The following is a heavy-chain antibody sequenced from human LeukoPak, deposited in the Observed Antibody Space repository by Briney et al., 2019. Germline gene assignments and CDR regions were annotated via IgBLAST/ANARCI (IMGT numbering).Heavy chain of an antibody. J-gene: IGHJ4*02. Sequence: YSVDSLKGRLTFSRDNSKNTLYLQMNSLRAEDTAVYYCARDGGFGELLPDTCFFDYWGQGTLVTVSS. V-gene: IGHV3-33*01. CDR3: ARDGGFGELLPDTCFFDY. D-gene: IGHD3-10*01.